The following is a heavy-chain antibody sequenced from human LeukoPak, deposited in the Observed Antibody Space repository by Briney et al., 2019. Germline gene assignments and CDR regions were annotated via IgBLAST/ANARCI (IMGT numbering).Heavy chain of an antibody. CDR2: ISVSDNT. Sequence: GGSLRLSCAASGFTLSSYAMSWVRQGPGKGLEWVSAISVSDNTYHADSVKGRFTISRDSSKNSLYLQMNSLTDEDTGVYYCARGGGSGRYGLPFDSWGQGTLVTVSS. D-gene: IGHD6-13*01. CDR1: GFTLSSYA. J-gene: IGHJ4*02. V-gene: IGHV3-23*01. CDR3: ARGGGSGRYGLPFDS.